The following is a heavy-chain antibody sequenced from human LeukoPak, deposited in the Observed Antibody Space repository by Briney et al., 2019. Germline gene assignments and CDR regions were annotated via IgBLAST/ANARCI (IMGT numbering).Heavy chain of an antibody. D-gene: IGHD6-19*01. Sequence: PSETLSLTCTVSGGSISSSNYYWGWIRQPPGKGLEWIGYIYYSGSTYYNPSLKSRVTISVDTSKNQFSLKLSSVTAADTAVYYCARGKGWGSSGWFPAFDYWGQGTLVTVSS. CDR2: IYYSGST. J-gene: IGHJ4*02. V-gene: IGHV4-30-4*08. CDR1: GGSISSSNYY. CDR3: ARGKGWGSSGWFPAFDY.